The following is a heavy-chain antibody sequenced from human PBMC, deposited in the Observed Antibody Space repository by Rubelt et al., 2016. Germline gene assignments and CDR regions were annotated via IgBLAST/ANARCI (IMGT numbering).Heavy chain of an antibody. J-gene: IGHJ6*02. CDR3: ARGPSSGWYLTYYYYYGMDV. D-gene: IGHD6-19*01. V-gene: IGHV4-39*01. Sequence: RQPPGKGLEWVGSIYYSGSTYYNPSLKSRVTISVDTSKNQFSLKLSSVTAADTAVYYCARGPSSGWYLTYYYYYGMDVWGQGTTVTVSS. CDR2: IYYSGST.